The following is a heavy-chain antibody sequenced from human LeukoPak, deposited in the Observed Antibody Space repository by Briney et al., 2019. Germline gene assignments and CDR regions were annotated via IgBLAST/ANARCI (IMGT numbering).Heavy chain of an antibody. Sequence: PSETLSLTCTVSGGSVSSGSYYWSWIRQPPGKGLEWIGEINHSGSTNYNPSLKSRVTISVDTPKNQFSLKLSSVTAADTAVYYCARVPGGAVANTHFDYWGQGTLVTVSS. CDR3: ARVPGGAVANTHFDY. CDR1: GGSVSSGSYY. J-gene: IGHJ4*02. V-gene: IGHV4-39*07. CDR2: INHSGST. D-gene: IGHD6-19*01.